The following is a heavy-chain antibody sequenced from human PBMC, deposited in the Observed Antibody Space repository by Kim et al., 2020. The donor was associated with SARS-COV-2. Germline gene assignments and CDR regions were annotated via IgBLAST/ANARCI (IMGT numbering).Heavy chain of an antibody. J-gene: IGHJ3*02. CDR2: ITKNSATI. D-gene: IGHD3-16*01. Sequence: GGSLRLSCATSGFTFSAYDMNWVRLPPGKGLEWLSFITKNSATIYYADSVKGRFTISRDNAKNSLYLQMNSLRDEDTGVYYCVRDRRGGAFDIWGQGTM. CDR1: GFTFSAYD. V-gene: IGHV3-48*02. CDR3: VRDRRGGAFDI.